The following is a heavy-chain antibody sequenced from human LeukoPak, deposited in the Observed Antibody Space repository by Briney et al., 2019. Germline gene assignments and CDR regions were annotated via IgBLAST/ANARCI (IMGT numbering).Heavy chain of an antibody. J-gene: IGHJ4*02. CDR2: INGDASRA. V-gene: IGHV3-74*01. Sequence: GGSLRLSCEASGFTFSSYWMHWVRQAPGMGLVWVSHINGDASRANYADSVKGRFTISRDNAKHTLYLQMNSLTADDTAVYYCTRSCTAGFCYGDYWGQGALVTVSS. CDR1: GFTFSSYW. D-gene: IGHD2-8*02. CDR3: TRSCTAGFCYGDY.